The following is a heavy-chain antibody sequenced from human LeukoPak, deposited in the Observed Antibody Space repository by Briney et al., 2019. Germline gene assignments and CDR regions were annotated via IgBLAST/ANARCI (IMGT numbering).Heavy chain of an antibody. V-gene: IGHV4-39*01. CDR1: GGSVSSGSYY. CDR2: IYYSGST. J-gene: IGHJ4*02. Sequence: SETLSLTCTVSGGSVSSGSYYWSWIRQPPGKGLEWIGSIYYSGSTYYNPSLKSRVTISVDTSKNQFSLKLSSVTAADTAIYYCQSRFLEWLLDYWGQGTLVTVSS. CDR3: QSRFLEWLLDY. D-gene: IGHD3-3*01.